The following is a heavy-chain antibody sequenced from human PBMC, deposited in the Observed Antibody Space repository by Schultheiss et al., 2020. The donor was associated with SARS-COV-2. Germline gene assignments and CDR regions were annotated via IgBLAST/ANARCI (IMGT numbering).Heavy chain of an antibody. CDR2: ISYEGTIT. D-gene: IGHD6-19*01. CDR3: AKGAVAGDDAFHL. J-gene: IGHJ3*01. Sequence: GGSLRLSCVASEFTFSIYWMTWVRQAPGKGLEWMATISYEGTITYYADSVKGRFTISRDNSRNTLFLQMHILKPEDTAVYYCAKGAVAGDDAFHLWGQGTMVTVSS. V-gene: IGHV3-30*18. CDR1: EFTFSIYW.